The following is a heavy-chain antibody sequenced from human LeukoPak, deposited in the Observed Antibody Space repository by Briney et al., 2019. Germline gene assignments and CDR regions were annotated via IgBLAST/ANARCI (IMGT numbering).Heavy chain of an antibody. CDR3: ARVDKWELQFDY. V-gene: IGHV3-53*01. Sequence: GGSLRLSCAASGFTVSSNYMSWVRQAPGKGLEWVSVIYSGGSTYYADSVKGRFTISRDNSKNTLYLQMNSLRAEDTAVYCCARVDKWELQFDYWGQGTLVTVSS. CDR1: GFTVSSNY. D-gene: IGHD1-26*01. CDR2: IYSGGST. J-gene: IGHJ4*02.